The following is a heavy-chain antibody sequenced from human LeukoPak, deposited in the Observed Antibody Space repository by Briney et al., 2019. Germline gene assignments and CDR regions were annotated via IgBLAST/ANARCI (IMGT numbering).Heavy chain of an antibody. Sequence: GGSLRLSCAASGFPFSTYAMSWVRQAPGKGLEWVSSIRGSDRSTYYADSVKGRFAISRDNSKNTLYLQMNSLRAEDTAVYYCAKDVYGDYGGLDYWGQGTLVTVSS. D-gene: IGHD4-17*01. CDR2: IRGSDRST. V-gene: IGHV3-23*01. J-gene: IGHJ4*02. CDR3: AKDVYGDYGGLDY. CDR1: GFPFSTYA.